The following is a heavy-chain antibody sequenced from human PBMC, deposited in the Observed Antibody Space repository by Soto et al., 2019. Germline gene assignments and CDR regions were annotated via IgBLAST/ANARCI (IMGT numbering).Heavy chain of an antibody. CDR3: ARVRFGFGGQKHYGMDV. D-gene: IGHD3-16*01. Sequence: SETLSLTCTVSGGSISSYYWSWIRQPPGKGLEWIGYIYYSGSTNYNPSLKSRVTISVDTSKNQFSLKLSSVTAADTAVYYCARVRFGFGGQKHYGMDVCGQGTTVTVSS. CDR2: IYYSGST. J-gene: IGHJ6*02. V-gene: IGHV4-59*01. CDR1: GGSISSYY.